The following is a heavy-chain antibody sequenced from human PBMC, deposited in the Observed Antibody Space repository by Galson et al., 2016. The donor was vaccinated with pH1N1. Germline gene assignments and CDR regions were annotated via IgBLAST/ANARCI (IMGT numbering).Heavy chain of an antibody. CDR2: IYPRDGGA. CDR3: AAPHSPGYDFDF. V-gene: IGHV1-46*03. CDR1: GYTFTRYY. D-gene: IGHD1-14*01. J-gene: IGHJ3*01. Sequence: SVKVSCKASGYTFTRYYMHWVRQAPGQGLEWVGIIYPRDGGAVYAQRLQGRVTLTRDTSTSTVYMELTSLRPDDTAVYYCAAPHSPGYDFDFWGQGTMVTVSS.